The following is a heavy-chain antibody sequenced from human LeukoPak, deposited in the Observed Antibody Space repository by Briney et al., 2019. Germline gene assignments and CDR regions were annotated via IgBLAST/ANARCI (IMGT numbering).Heavy chain of an antibody. V-gene: IGHV4-30-2*01. CDR1: GGSISSGGYS. D-gene: IGHD3-16*01. J-gene: IGHJ4*02. Sequence: PSQTLSLSCAVSGGSISSGGYSWSWIRQPPGTGLEWIGYIYHSGSTYYNPSLKSRVTISVDRSKNQFSLKLSSVTAADTAVYYCARGLSVSYFDYWGQGTLVTVSS. CDR2: IYHSGST. CDR3: ARGLSVSYFDY.